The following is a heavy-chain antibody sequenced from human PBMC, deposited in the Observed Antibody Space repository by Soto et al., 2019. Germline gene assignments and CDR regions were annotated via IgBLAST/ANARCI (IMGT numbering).Heavy chain of an antibody. V-gene: IGHV1-18*01. CDR2: ISAYTGNT. Sequence: QVQLVQSGAEVKKPGASVKVSCKASGYTFTSYGISWVRQAPGQGLEWMGWISAYTGNTNYAQKLQGRVTMTTDTATSPAYKELRSLGSDDTAVYYCARDRRSKALDEWGQGTLVTVSS. D-gene: IGHD1-26*01. CDR1: GYTFTSYG. J-gene: IGHJ4*02. CDR3: ARDRRSKALDE.